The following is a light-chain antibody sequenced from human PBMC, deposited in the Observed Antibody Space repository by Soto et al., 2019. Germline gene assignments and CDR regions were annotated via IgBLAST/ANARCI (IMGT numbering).Light chain of an antibody. CDR3: MPALQAPLYT. CDR1: QSLLHSNGYYY. CDR2: LGA. V-gene: IGKV2-28*01. Sequence: DIVMTSSPLSLPVTPGEPASISCRSRQSLLHSNGYYYLEWYLQKPGQSPQLLTSLGANRASRVPNNYCGNGSCIHMTRLISRVAAEDVGVYYSMPALQAPLYTFGQGTKLEIK. J-gene: IGKJ2*01.